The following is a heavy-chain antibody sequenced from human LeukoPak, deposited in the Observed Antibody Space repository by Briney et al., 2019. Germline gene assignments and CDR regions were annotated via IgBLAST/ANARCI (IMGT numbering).Heavy chain of an antibody. CDR2: IHPNTGDT. Sequence: ASVKVSCKASGYTFTGYYMHWVRQAPGQGLEGMGWIHPNTGDTNYVQKFQGRVTMTRDTSINTVSMDLSLTSDDTAVYYCARFDQDWGTFDYWGQGTVVTVSS. CDR1: GYTFTGYY. J-gene: IGHJ4*02. CDR3: ARFDQDWGTFDY. D-gene: IGHD7-27*01. V-gene: IGHV1-2*02.